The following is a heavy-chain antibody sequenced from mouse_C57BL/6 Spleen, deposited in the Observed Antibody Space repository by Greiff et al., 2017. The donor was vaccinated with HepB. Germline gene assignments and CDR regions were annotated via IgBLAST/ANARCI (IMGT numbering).Heavy chain of an antibody. CDR3: AIYYDYGAMDY. V-gene: IGHV5-17*01. J-gene: IGHJ4*01. CDR2: ISSGSSTI. Sequence: EVKLMESGGGLVKPGGSLKLSCAASGFTFSDYGMHWVRQAPEKGLEWVAYISSGSSTIYYADTVKGRFTISRDNAKNTLFLQMTSLRSEDTAMYYCAIYYDYGAMDYWGQGTSVTVSS. D-gene: IGHD2-4*01. CDR1: GFTFSDYG.